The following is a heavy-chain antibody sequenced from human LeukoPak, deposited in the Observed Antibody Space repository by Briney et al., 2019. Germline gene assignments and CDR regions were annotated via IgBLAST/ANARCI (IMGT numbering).Heavy chain of an antibody. D-gene: IGHD2-21*02. CDR1: GGSFSGYY. CDR2: INHSGST. CDR3: AREPLVGVTASHYYYYGMDV. J-gene: IGHJ6*02. Sequence: SETLSLTCAVYGGSFSGYYWSWLRQPPGKGLEWIGEINHSGSTNYNPSLKSRVTISVDTSKNQFSLKLSSVTAADTAVYYCAREPLVGVTASHYYYYGMDVWGQGTTVTVSS. V-gene: IGHV4-34*01.